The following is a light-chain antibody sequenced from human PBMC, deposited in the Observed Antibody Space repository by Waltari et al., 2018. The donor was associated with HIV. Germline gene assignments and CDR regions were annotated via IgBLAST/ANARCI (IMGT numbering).Light chain of an antibody. V-gene: IGKV1-39*01. CDR3: QQSYNVPVT. CDR1: QNINSY. J-gene: IGKJ4*01. Sequence: DIQMTQSPSSLSASVGARVTISCRSSQNINSYLNWYQQKAGRAHQLLIYGALNLHTWAPRRFSARGSGTDFTLTITSLQPEDFATYFCQQSYNVPVTFGGGTKVEV. CDR2: GAL.